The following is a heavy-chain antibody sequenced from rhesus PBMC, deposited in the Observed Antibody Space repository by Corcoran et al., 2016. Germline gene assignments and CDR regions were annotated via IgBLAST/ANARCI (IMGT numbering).Heavy chain of an antibody. CDR3: ARAGLEWLSQYYFDY. Sequence: QLQLQESGPGLVKPSETLSLPCAVSGGSIRNNYWSWIRPPPGTGLELIGRISGSVGRTDYNPSLKSRLTISTDTSKNQFSLKLSSVTAADTAVYYCARAGLEWLSQYYFDYWGQGVLVTVSS. V-gene: IGHV4-173*01. D-gene: IGHD3-3*01. CDR2: ISGSVGRT. CDR1: GGSIRNNY. J-gene: IGHJ4*01.